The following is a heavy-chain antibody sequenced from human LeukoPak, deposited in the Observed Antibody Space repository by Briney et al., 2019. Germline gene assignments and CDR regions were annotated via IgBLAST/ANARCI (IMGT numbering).Heavy chain of an antibody. Sequence: GGSLRLSCAASGFTFSSYGMHWVRQAPGKGLEWVSFIRYDGSNKHYADSVKGRFTISRDNSKNTLYLQMNSLRAEDTAVFYCAKMSYDFWSDSLSPFDYWGQGTLVTVSS. CDR2: IRYDGSNK. D-gene: IGHD3-3*01. V-gene: IGHV3-30*02. CDR1: GFTFSSYG. J-gene: IGHJ4*02. CDR3: AKMSYDFWSDSLSPFDY.